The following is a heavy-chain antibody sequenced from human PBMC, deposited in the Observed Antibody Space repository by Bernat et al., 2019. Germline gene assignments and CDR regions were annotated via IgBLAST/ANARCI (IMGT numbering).Heavy chain of an antibody. V-gene: IGHV3-30-3*01. J-gene: IGHJ6*02. D-gene: IGHD5-24*01. CDR3: ARESGERWLQLLSLGYYYYGMDV. Sequence: QVQLVESGGGGVQPGRSLRLSCAASGFTFSSYAMHWVRQAPGKGLEWVAVISYDGSNKYYADSVKGRFTISRDNSKNTLYLQMNSLRAEDTAVYYCARESGERWLQLLSLGYYYYGMDVWGQGTTVTVSS. CDR1: GFTFSSYA. CDR2: ISYDGSNK.